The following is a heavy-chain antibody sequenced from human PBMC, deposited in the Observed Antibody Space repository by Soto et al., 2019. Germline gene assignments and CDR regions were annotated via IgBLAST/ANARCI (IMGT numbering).Heavy chain of an antibody. D-gene: IGHD2-2*01. CDR3: ARHSIVVVPAEISGKNHYYYYMDV. CDR2: IYYSGST. Sequence: SETLSLTCTVSGGSISSYYWSWIRQPPGKGLEWIGYIYYSGSTNYNPSLKSRVTISVDTSKNQFSLKLSSVTAADTAVYYCARHSIVVVPAEISGKNHYYYYMDVWGKGTTVTVS. CDR1: GGSISSYY. J-gene: IGHJ6*03. V-gene: IGHV4-59*08.